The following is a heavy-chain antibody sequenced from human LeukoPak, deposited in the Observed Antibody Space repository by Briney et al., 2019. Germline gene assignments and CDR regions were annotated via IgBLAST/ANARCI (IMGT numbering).Heavy chain of an antibody. D-gene: IGHD2-21*02. CDR1: GISFDDYA. Sequence: GGSLRLSCAASGISFDDYAMHWVRQAPGKGLEWVSLISGDGDGTYYADSVKGRFTISRDNAKNSLYLQMNSLRAEDTAVYYCARNGAYCGGDCFSYYYYYMDVWGKGTTVTVSS. J-gene: IGHJ6*03. CDR3: ARNGAYCGGDCFSYYYYYMDV. CDR2: ISGDGDGT. V-gene: IGHV3-43*02.